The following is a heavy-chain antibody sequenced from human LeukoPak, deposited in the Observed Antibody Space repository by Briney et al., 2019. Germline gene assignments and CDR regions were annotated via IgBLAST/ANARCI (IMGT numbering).Heavy chain of an antibody. Sequence: GGSLRLSCAASGFAFSSYGMHWVRQAPGKGLEWVAVIWYDGSNQYYADSVKGRFTISRDNSKNTLYLQMNSLRAEDTAVYYCARGTSKDYWGQGTLVTVSS. J-gene: IGHJ4*02. CDR1: GFAFSSYG. D-gene: IGHD1-1*01. CDR3: ARGTSKDY. V-gene: IGHV3-33*01. CDR2: IWYDGSNQ.